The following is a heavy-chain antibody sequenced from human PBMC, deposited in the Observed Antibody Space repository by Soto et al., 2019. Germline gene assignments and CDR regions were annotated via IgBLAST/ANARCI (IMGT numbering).Heavy chain of an antibody. CDR3: AACTRGVDGYSSGYSYYYYGMDV. CDR2: IVVGTGNT. V-gene: IGHV1-58*02. CDR1: GFNFGSSA. J-gene: IGHJ6*02. D-gene: IGHD3-22*01. Sequence: SVKVSCKASGFNFGSSAIQWVRQARGHRLEWIGWIVVGTGNTNYAQKFQERVTITRDMSTSTAYMELSSLISEDTAVYYCAACTRGVDGYSSGYSYYYYGMDVWGQGTTVTVSS.